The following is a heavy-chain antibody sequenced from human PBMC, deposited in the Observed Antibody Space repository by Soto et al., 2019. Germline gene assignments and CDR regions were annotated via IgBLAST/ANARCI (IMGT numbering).Heavy chain of an antibody. Sequence: QLHRVQSGAEVKKPGASVKVSCKAAGYTFTGYYIPWVRQAPGQGLEWMGWINPNSGGTNYAQKFQGWVTMTRDTSISTAYMELSRLRSDDTAVYYCARSPGGVVTAMYYFDYWGQGTLVTVSS. V-gene: IGHV1-2*04. CDR1: GYTFTGYY. D-gene: IGHD2-21*02. CDR2: INPNSGGT. J-gene: IGHJ4*02. CDR3: ARSPGGVVTAMYYFDY.